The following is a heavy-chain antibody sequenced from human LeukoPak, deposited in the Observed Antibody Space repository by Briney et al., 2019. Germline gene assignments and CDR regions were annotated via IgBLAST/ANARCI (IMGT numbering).Heavy chain of an antibody. CDR2: ISAYNGNT. J-gene: IGHJ3*02. Sequence: GASVKVSCKASGYTFTSYGISWVRQAPGQGLEWMGWISAYNGNTNYAQKLQGRVTMTTDTSTSTAYMELRSQRSDDTAVYYCARALDCSSTSCYALDAFDIWGQGTMVTVSS. D-gene: IGHD2-2*01. CDR1: GYTFTSYG. CDR3: ARALDCSSTSCYALDAFDI. V-gene: IGHV1-18*01.